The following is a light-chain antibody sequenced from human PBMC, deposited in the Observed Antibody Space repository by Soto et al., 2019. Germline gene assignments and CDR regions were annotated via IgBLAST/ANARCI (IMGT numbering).Light chain of an antibody. CDR2: GAS. CDR3: QQYNKWPLYT. V-gene: IGKV3-15*01. J-gene: IGKJ2*01. Sequence: EIVMTQSPATLSVSPGERATLSCRASQSVSSNLAWYQRKPGQAPRLLIYGASTRATGIPARFSGSGFGTEFTLTISSLQSEDSAVYHCQQYNKWPLYTFGQGTKLEIK. CDR1: QSVSSN.